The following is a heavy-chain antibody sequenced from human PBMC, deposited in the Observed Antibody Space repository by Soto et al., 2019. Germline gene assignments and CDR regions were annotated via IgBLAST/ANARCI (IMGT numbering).Heavy chain of an antibody. CDR2: INGDGSGT. Sequence: EVHLVESGGGLLQPGGSLRLSCGASIFAFTNAWMHWARQVPGKGLVWVSGINGDGSGTYYADSVKGRFTISRDNAKNTLYLQMNSLRAEDTAVYYCTTIFEMWGQGTMVTVSS. D-gene: IGHD1-1*01. CDR3: TTIFEM. J-gene: IGHJ3*02. CDR1: IFAFTNAW. V-gene: IGHV3-74*01.